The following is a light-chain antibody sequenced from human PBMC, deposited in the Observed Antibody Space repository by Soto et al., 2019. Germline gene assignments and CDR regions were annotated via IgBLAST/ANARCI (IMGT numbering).Light chain of an antibody. CDR3: QQYNNWPLT. V-gene: IGKV3-15*01. Sequence: EIVMTQSPATLSVSLGERATLSCRASQSVSSNFAWYQQRPGQAPRLLIYDTSTRATGVPARFSGSGSETEFTLTISSLQSEDFAVYYCQQYNNWPLTFGGGTKVEIK. J-gene: IGKJ4*01. CDR2: DTS. CDR1: QSVSSN.